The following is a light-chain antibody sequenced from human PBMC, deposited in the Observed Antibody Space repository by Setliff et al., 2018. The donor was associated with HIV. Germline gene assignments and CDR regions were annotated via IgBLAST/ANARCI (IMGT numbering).Light chain of an antibody. CDR3: SSYTTSDTLV. CDR1: SSDVGGYTY. V-gene: IGLV2-14*03. Sequence: QSALTQPASVSGSPGQSITISCTGTSSDVGGYTYVSWYQQHPGKAPKLMIYDVSNRPSGVSDRFSGSKSGNTGSLTISGLQAEDEADYYCSSYTTSDTLVFGTGTKVTVL. J-gene: IGLJ1*01. CDR2: DVS.